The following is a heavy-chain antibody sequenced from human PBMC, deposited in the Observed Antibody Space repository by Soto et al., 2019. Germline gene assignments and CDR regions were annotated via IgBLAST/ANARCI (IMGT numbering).Heavy chain of an antibody. CDR3: AGELVPAALGGYYYDGMDV. Sequence: QVQLVQSGAEVKKPGSSVKVSCKASGGTFSSYAISWVRQAPGQGLEWMGGIIPIFGTANYAQKFQGRVTITADDSASPAYMDLSSRRSADSAVYYCAGELVPAALGGYYYDGMDVWGQGPTVTVSS. J-gene: IGHJ6*02. CDR1: GGTFSSYA. CDR2: IIPIFGTA. D-gene: IGHD2-2*01. V-gene: IGHV1-69*12.